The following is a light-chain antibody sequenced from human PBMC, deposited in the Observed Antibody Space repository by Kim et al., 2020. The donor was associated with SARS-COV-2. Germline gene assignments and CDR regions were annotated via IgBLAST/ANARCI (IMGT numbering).Light chain of an antibody. Sequence: STLSASVGDRVTITRRASQSLSSWLAWYQQIPGKAPKLLISDVSSLQSGVPSRFSGRGSGTEFTLTISSLQPDDFATYYCQQYRTFGQGTKVDIK. J-gene: IGKJ1*01. V-gene: IGKV1-5*01. CDR2: DVS. CDR3: QQYRT. CDR1: QSLSSW.